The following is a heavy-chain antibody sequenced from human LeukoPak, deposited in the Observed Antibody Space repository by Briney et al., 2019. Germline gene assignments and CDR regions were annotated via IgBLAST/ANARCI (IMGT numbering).Heavy chain of an antibody. CDR1: GFTFSSYS. CDR3: ARNLRCWGFNSV. CDR2: ISSSSSYI. V-gene: IGHV3-21*01. J-gene: IGHJ4*01. Sequence: GGSLRLSCAASGFTFSSYSMNWVRQAPGKGLEWVSSISSSSSYIYYADSVKGRFTISRDNAKNSLYLQMNSLRAEDTAVYYCARNLRCWGFNSVWGQGTLVTVSS. D-gene: IGHD7-27*01.